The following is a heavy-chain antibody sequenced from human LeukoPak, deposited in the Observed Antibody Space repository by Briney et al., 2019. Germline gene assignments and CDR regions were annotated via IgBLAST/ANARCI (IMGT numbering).Heavy chain of an antibody. CDR3: ARDLGSEAAADNVGVAFDI. D-gene: IGHD6-13*01. CDR1: GGTFSSYA. J-gene: IGHJ3*02. V-gene: IGHV1-69*05. CDR2: IIPIFGTA. Sequence: SVKVSCKASGGTFSSYAISWVRQAPGQGLEWMGGIIPIFGTANYAQKFQGRVTITTDESTSTAYMELSSLRSEDSAVYYCARDLGSEAAADNVGVAFDIWGQGTMVTVSS.